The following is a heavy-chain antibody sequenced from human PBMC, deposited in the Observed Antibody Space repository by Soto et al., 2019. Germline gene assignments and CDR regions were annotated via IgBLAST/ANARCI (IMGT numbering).Heavy chain of an antibody. CDR1: GGSISSGGYY. D-gene: IGHD2-21*02. CDR2: IYYSGST. V-gene: IGHV4-31*03. Sequence: SGTLSLTCTVSGGSISSGGYYWSWIRQHPGKGLEWIGYIYYSGSTYYNPSLKSRVTISVDTSKNQFSLKLSSVTAADTAVYYCARVGVVVVTQHDAFDIWGQGTMVT. J-gene: IGHJ3*02. CDR3: ARVGVVVVTQHDAFDI.